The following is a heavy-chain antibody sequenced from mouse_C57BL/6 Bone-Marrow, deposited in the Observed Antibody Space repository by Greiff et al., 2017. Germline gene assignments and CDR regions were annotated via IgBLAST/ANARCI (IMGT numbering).Heavy chain of an antibody. CDR2: IHPSSGST. CDR1: GYTFTSYW. D-gene: IGHD2-4*01. Sequence: QVQLQQPGAELVKPGASVKLSCKASGYTFTSYWMHWVKQRPGQGLEWIGMIHPSSGSTNYNEKFKSKATLTVDKSSRTAYMQLSSLTSEDSAVYYCACPFDYDYGAYWGQGTLVTVSA. V-gene: IGHV1-64*01. CDR3: ACPFDYDYGAY. J-gene: IGHJ3*01.